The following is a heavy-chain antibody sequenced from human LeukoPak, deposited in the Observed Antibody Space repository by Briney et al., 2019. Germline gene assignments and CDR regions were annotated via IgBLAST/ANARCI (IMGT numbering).Heavy chain of an antibody. CDR1: GYTFTSYG. CDR2: TSAYNGKT. Sequence: ASVKVSCKASGYTFTSYGISWVRQAPGQGLEWMGWTSAYNGKTNYAQKLQGRVTMPTDTSTSTAYMELRSLRSDDPAVYYCARDLGYGSGNMDVWGQGTTVTVSS. D-gene: IGHD3-10*01. CDR3: ARDLGYGSGNMDV. J-gene: IGHJ6*02. V-gene: IGHV1-18*01.